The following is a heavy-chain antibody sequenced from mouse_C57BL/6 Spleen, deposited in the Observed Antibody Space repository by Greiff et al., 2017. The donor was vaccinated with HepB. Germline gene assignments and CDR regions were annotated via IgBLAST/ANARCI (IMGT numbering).Heavy chain of an antibody. D-gene: IGHD3-3*01. CDR2: FHPYNDDT. V-gene: IGHV1-47*01. CDR3: ARRRADCSAWFAY. Sequence: VQLQESGAELVKPGASVKMSCKASGYTFTTYPIEWMKQNHGKSLEWIGNFHPYNDDTKYNEKFKGKATLTVEKSSSTVYLELSRLTSDDSAVYYCARRRADCSAWFAYWGQGTLVTVSA. CDR1: GYTFTTYP. J-gene: IGHJ3*01.